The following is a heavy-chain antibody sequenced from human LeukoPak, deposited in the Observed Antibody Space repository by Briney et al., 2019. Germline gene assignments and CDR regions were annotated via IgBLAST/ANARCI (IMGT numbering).Heavy chain of an antibody. CDR3: ARDEPRMAVVY. V-gene: IGHV4-30-4*08. D-gene: IGHD6-19*01. CDR1: GGSINSGDYY. Sequence: PSQTLSLTCTVSGGSINSGDYYWSWIRQPPGKGLEWIGYIYYSGSTYYNPSLKSRVTISVDTSKNQFSLKLSSVTAADTAVHYCARDEPRMAVVYWGQGTLVTVSS. J-gene: IGHJ4*02. CDR2: IYYSGST.